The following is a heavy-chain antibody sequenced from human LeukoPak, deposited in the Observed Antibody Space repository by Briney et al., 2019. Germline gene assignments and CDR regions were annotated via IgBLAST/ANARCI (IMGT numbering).Heavy chain of an antibody. D-gene: IGHD5-18*01. CDR2: LQSDGNSR. CDR1: GLTFNTYG. CDR3: AKGYNYGVDY. Sequence: GGSLRLSCVASGLTFNTYGTHWVRQAPGKGLEWVAFLQSDGNSRSYADSVKGRFTISRDSSKNTLYLQMNSLRAEDTAVYYCAKGYNYGVDYWGQGTLVSVSS. V-gene: IGHV3-30*02. J-gene: IGHJ4*02.